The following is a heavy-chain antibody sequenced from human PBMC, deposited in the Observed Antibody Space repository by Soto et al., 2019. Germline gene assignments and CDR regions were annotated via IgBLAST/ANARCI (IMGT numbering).Heavy chain of an antibody. CDR1: AGTSSSYA. J-gene: IGHJ4*02. Sequence: SVTVSCKPSAGTSSSYAISWVRQAPGQRLDWMGGIIPIFGTANYAQKFQGRVTITADESTSTAYMELSSLRSEDTAVYYCARDLSNYYDSSGYYGPFDYWGQGTLVTVSS. CDR2: IIPIFGTA. D-gene: IGHD3-22*01. V-gene: IGHV1-69*13. CDR3: ARDLSNYYDSSGYYGPFDY.